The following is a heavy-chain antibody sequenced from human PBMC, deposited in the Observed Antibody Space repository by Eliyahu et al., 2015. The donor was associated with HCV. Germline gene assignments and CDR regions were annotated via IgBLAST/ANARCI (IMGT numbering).Heavy chain of an antibody. D-gene: IGHD5-12*01. CDR2: IKSKTDGGTT. CDR3: TTDPSAPKYSGYDRGGDPFDL. J-gene: IGHJ2*01. V-gene: IGHV3-15*01. Sequence: EVQLVESGGGLVKPGGSLRLSCAASGFTFSNAWMSWVRXAPGKGLEWVGRIKSKTDGGTTDYAAPVKGRFTISRDDSKNTLYLQMNSLKTEDTAVYYCTTDPSAPKYSGYDRGGDPFDLWGRGTLVTVSS. CDR1: GFTFSNAW.